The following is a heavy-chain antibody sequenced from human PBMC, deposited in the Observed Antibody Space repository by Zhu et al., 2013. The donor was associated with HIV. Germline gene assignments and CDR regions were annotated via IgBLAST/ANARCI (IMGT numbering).Heavy chain of an antibody. Sequence: QVQLVQSGAEVKKPGASVKVSCKASGYTFTDYYIHWVRQAPGQGLEWMGSINPNSGGTKYAQKFQGRVTMTRDTSVSTTNMELRRLISDDTAMYYCARDLGGAILDYWGQGTLVTVSS. CDR1: GYTFTDYY. D-gene: IGHD3-16*02. CDR3: ARDLGGAILDY. J-gene: IGHJ4*02. CDR2: INPNSGGT. V-gene: IGHV1-2*02.